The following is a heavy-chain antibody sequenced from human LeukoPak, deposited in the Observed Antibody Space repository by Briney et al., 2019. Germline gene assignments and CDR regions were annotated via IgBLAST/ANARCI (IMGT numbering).Heavy chain of an antibody. CDR1: GLTFSDYS. Sequence: PGGSLRLSCVASGLTFSDYSINWVRRAPGKGLEWVSSINPTSTSIYYADAVRGRFTISRDNAKSSLYLQMDSLRAEDTAVYYCVRLRRNSDRIYYYDYYDSWGQGIEVTVSS. V-gene: IGHV3-21*01. CDR3: VRLRRNSDRIYYYDYYDS. CDR2: INPTSTSI. J-gene: IGHJ5*01. D-gene: IGHD3-3*01.